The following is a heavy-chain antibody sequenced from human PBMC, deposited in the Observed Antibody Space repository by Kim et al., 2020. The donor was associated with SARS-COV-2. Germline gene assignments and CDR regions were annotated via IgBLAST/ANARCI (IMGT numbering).Heavy chain of an antibody. D-gene: IGHD3-16*01. CDR3: ARDWNLGDDAFDI. J-gene: IGHJ3*02. Sequence: SVKVSCKASGGTFSSYAISWVRQAPGQGLEWMGGIIPIFGTANYAQKFQGRVTITADESTSTAYMELSSLRSEDTAVYYCARDWNLGDDAFDIWGQGTMVTVSS. CDR2: IIPIFGTA. V-gene: IGHV1-69*13. CDR1: GGTFSSYA.